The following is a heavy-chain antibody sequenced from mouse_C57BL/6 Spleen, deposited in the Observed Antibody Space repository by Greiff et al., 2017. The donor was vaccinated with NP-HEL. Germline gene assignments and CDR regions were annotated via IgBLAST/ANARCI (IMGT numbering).Heavy chain of an antibody. CDR1: GYSITSGYY. Sequence: DVQLQESGPGLVKPSQSLSLTCSLTGYSITSGYYWNWIRQFPGNKLEWMGYISYDGSNNYNPSLKNRISITRDTSKNQVFLKLNSVTTEDTATYYCARWGLFAWFAYWSQGTLVTVSA. V-gene: IGHV3-6*01. CDR3: ARWGLFAWFAY. CDR2: ISYDGSN. J-gene: IGHJ3*01. D-gene: IGHD3-3*01.